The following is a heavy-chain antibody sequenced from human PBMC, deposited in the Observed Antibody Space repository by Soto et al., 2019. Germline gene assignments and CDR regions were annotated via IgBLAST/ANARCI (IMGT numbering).Heavy chain of an antibody. D-gene: IGHD3-22*01. V-gene: IGHV4-59*01. Sequence: TSETLSLTCTVSGGSISSYYWNWIRQPPGKGLEWIGDIYYGGGTNYNPSLKSRVTLSVDTSKNQFSLKLSSVTAADTAVYYCSRAGSGYYGFFFDLWGQGTLVTVSS. CDR1: GGSISSYY. CDR3: SRAGSGYYGFFFDL. CDR2: IYYGGGT. J-gene: IGHJ4*02.